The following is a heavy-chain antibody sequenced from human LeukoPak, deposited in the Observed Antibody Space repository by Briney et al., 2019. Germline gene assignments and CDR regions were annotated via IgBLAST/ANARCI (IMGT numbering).Heavy chain of an antibody. V-gene: IGHV3-21*01. CDR2: ISSSSSYI. J-gene: IGHJ4*02. D-gene: IGHD3-10*01. Sequence: GGSLRLSCAASGFTFSSYSMNWVRQAPGKGLEWVSSISSSSSYIYYADSVKGRFTISRDNAKNSLYLQMNSLRAEDTAVYYCAREVLLWFGESMKADYWGQGTLVTVSP. CDR1: GFTFSSYS. CDR3: AREVLLWFGESMKADY.